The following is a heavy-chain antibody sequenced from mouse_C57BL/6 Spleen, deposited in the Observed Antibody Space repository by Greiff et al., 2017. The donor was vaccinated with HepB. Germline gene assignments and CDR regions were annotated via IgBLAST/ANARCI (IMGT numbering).Heavy chain of an antibody. J-gene: IGHJ2*01. V-gene: IGHV1-81*01. CDR3: ARSGEGYYFDY. D-gene: IGHD3-1*01. CDR2: IYPRSGNT. Sequence: VQRVESGAELARPGASVKLSCKASGYTFTSYGISWVKQRTGQGLEWIGEIYPRSGNTYYNEKFKGKATLTADKSSSTAYMELRSLTSEDSAVYFCARSGEGYYFDYWGQGTTLTVSS. CDR1: GYTFTSYG.